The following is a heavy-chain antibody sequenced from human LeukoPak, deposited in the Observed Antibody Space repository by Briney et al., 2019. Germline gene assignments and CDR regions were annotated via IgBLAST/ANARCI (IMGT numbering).Heavy chain of an antibody. CDR3: ARTNEGGYFAY. Sequence: GGSLRLSCAASGFTFSSYSMNWVRQAPGKGLVWVSRINGDGSDTTYADFVRGRFTFSRDNAKNTLYLQMNSLRAEDTAVYYCARTNEGGYFAYWGQGALVTVSS. D-gene: IGHD2-8*01. V-gene: IGHV3-74*01. CDR1: GFTFSSYS. J-gene: IGHJ4*02. CDR2: INGDGSDT.